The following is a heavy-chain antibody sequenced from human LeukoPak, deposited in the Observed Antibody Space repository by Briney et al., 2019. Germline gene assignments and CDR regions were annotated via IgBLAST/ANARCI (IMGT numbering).Heavy chain of an antibody. D-gene: IGHD3-22*01. V-gene: IGHV4-39*07. CDR1: GGSISSY. CDR3: ARVSGITMIVVVQSDGFDI. Sequence: PSETLSLTCTVSGGSISSYWGWIRQPPGKGLEWIGSIYYSGSTYYNPSLKSRVTISVDTSKNQFSLKLSSVTAADTAVYYCARVSGITMIVVVQSDGFDIWGQGTMVSVSS. CDR2: IYYSGST. J-gene: IGHJ3*02.